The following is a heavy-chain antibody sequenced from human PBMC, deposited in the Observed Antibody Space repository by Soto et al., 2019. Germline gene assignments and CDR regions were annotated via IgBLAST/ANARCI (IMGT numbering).Heavy chain of an antibody. CDR1: AFTFSGYW. V-gene: IGHV3-74*01. J-gene: IGHJ4*02. D-gene: IGHD1-26*01. Sequence: EVQLVESGGGLVQPGGSLRLSCGASAFTFSGYWMHWVRQAPGEGLVWVSRINSDGRSTNYADSVKGRFTISRDNAKNTLYLQMNSLRAEDTAVYYCATLGGSYFDYWGQGILVTVSS. CDR2: INSDGRST. CDR3: ATLGGSYFDY.